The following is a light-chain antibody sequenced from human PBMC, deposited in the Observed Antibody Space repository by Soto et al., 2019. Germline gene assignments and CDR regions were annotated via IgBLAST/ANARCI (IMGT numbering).Light chain of an antibody. Sequence: EIVLTQSPGTLSLSPGDRATLSCRASQSISSSYLAWYQQRPGQAPRLLIYGASSRTTGTPDRFSGSGSGTDFTLTISRLEPEDFAVYYCQQRKTFGQATNLEIK. CDR1: QSISSSY. J-gene: IGKJ2*01. CDR2: GAS. V-gene: IGKV3-20*01. CDR3: QQRKT.